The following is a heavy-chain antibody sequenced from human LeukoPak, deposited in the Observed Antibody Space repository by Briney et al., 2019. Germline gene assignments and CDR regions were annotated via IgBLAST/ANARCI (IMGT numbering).Heavy chain of an antibody. CDR2: IYYTGTT. CDR3: ARDLGFWSGPDY. J-gene: IGHJ4*01. Sequence: SETLSLTCTVSGGSISSSSHSWGWIRQPPGKGLEWTGSIYYTGTTYYNPSLKSRVTISVDTSKNQFSLKLNSVTAADTAVYYCARDLGFWSGPDYWGHGTLVTVSS. CDR1: GGSISSSSHS. V-gene: IGHV4-39*07. D-gene: IGHD3-3*01.